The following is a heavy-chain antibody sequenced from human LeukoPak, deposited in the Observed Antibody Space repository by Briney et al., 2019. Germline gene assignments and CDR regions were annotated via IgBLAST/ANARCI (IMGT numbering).Heavy chain of an antibody. J-gene: IGHJ3*02. CDR2: IYSCGST. V-gene: IGHV3-53*01. CDR1: GFTVSSNY. D-gene: IGHD3-22*01. CDR3: ARDRGEYVGRGYCTWGASDI. Sequence: GGSLRLSCAASGFTVSSNYMSWVRQAPGKGLERVSVIYSCGSTCYADSVKGRFTISIDNSKNTLYLHMNSLRAEDTAVYYCARDRGEYVGRGYCTWGASDIWGQGTMVTVSS.